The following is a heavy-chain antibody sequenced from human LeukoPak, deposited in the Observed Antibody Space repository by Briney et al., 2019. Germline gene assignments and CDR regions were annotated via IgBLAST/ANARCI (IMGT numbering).Heavy chain of an antibody. D-gene: IGHD4-17*01. V-gene: IGHV4-38-2*02. J-gene: IGHJ5*02. CDR1: GYSISSGYY. CDR2: IYHSGST. CDR3: ARVPNGSYGDYVGNWFDP. Sequence: SETLSLTCTVSGYSISSGYYWGWIRQPPGKGLEWIGSIYHSGSTYYNPSLKSRVTISVDTSKNQFSLKLSSVTAADTAVYYCARVPNGSYGDYVGNWFDPWGQGTLVTVSS.